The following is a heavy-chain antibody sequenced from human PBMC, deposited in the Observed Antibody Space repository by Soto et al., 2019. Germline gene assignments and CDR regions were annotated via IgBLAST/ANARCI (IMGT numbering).Heavy chain of an antibody. Sequence: EEQLLESGGGLVQPGGSLRLSCAASGFTFSSYSMGWVRQAPGEGLEWVSGISDSGVNTYYADSVKGRFTISRDNSKNTPYLQINSLRADDTAIYFCAKKDATGTTSWFEPWGQGTLVTVSS. D-gene: IGHD1-1*01. J-gene: IGHJ5*02. CDR2: ISDSGVNT. V-gene: IGHV3-23*01. CDR3: AKKDATGTTSWFEP. CDR1: GFTFSSYS.